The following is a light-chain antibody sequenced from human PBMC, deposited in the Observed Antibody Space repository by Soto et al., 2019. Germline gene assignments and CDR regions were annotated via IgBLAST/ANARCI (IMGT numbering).Light chain of an antibody. J-gene: IGKJ5*01. Sequence: EFVLTQSPATLSQSPGDRATLSCRAGPRVTSYLAGYQQNPGQAPRLVIYGAVNRATGSPARFSGSGAGTDDSLTISSLEPEEVSVYYCQQRYVCPPVTFGQGTRLEIK. V-gene: IGKV3D-11*02. CDR3: QQRYVCPPVT. CDR2: GAV. CDR1: PRVTSY.